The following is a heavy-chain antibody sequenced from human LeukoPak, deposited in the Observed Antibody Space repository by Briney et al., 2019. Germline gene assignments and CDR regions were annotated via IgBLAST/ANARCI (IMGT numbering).Heavy chain of an antibody. CDR1: GGSIGSYY. Sequence: SETLSPTCTVSGGSIGSYYWSWIRQPPGKGLEWIAYIYYNGNTNYNPSLKSRVNMSVDTSKKVFSLKMSSVTAADTAVYYCARVGEDSWYAFDMWGQGTMVTLSS. CDR2: IYYNGNT. J-gene: IGHJ3*02. D-gene: IGHD6-13*01. V-gene: IGHV4-59*01. CDR3: ARVGEDSWYAFDM.